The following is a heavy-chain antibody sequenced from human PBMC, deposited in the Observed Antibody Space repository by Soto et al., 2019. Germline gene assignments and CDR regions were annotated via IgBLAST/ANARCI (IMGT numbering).Heavy chain of an antibody. J-gene: IGHJ4*02. Sequence: ASVKVSCKASGYTFTSYGISWVRQAPGQGLEWMGWISAYNGNTNYAQKLQGRVTMTTDTSTSTAYMELRSLRSDDTAVYYCARDFRDNWNYVVLDYWGQGTLVTVSS. CDR2: ISAYNGNT. V-gene: IGHV1-18*01. D-gene: IGHD1-7*01. CDR3: ARDFRDNWNYVVLDY. CDR1: GYTFTSYG.